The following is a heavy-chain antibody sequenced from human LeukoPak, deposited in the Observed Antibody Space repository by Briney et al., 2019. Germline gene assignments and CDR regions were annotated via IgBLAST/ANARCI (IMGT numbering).Heavy chain of an antibody. D-gene: IGHD3-22*01. CDR3: ARVVLDHYYDSSGYLGTLDY. V-gene: IGHV1-18*01. Sequence: ASVKVSCKASGYAFTNYGITWVRQAPGQGLEWMGWISAYNTNTNYAQKLQGRVTMTTDTSTGTAHMELRSLRSDDTAVYYCARVVLDHYYDSSGYLGTLDYWGQGTLVTVSS. CDR2: ISAYNTNT. J-gene: IGHJ4*02. CDR1: GYAFTNYG.